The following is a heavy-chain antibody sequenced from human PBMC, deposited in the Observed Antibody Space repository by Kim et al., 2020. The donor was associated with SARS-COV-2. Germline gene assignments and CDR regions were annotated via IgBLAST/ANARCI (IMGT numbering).Heavy chain of an antibody. Sequence: SETLSLTCTVSGGSISSSSYYWGWIRQPPGKGLEWIGSIYYSGSTYYNPSLKSRVTISVDTSKNQFSLKLSSVTAADTAVYYCARDYGGNDWFDPWGQGTLVTVSP. V-gene: IGHV4-39*07. CDR3: ARDYGGNDWFDP. J-gene: IGHJ5*02. D-gene: IGHD4-17*01. CDR1: GGSISSSSYY. CDR2: IYYSGST.